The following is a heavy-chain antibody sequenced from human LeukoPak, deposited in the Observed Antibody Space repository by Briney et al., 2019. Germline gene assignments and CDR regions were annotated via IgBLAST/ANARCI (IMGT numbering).Heavy chain of an antibody. V-gene: IGHV3-23*01. Sequence: GGSLRLSCAASGFTFAGSAMGWVSQAPGEGLEWLPSISGSGGDTYYADSLKGRFTISKDSAKNTLHLQMNSLRPEDTAVYYCAKDRGFSGSYYGFDRWGQGTLVTVSS. CDR3: AKDRGFSGSYYGFDR. D-gene: IGHD1-26*01. J-gene: IGHJ5*02. CDR2: ISGSGGDT. CDR1: GFTFAGSA.